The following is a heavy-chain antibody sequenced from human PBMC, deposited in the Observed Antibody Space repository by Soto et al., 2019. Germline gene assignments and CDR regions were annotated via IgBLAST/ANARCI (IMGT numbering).Heavy chain of an antibody. CDR3: ARSTVDGTPFES. CDR2: IYYVGST. V-gene: IGHV4-39*01. Sequence: SETLSLTCSVSGVPFISPKNYCGWIRQPPGKGLEWIGSIYYVGSTYHNPSLKSRATISVDTSKSQLSLKLVSVSAADTAVYYCARSTVDGTPFESWGQGILVTVSS. CDR1: GVPFISPKNY. D-gene: IGHD6-19*01. J-gene: IGHJ4*02.